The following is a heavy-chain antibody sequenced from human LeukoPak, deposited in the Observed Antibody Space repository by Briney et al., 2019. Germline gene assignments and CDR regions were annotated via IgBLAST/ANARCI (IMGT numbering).Heavy chain of an antibody. V-gene: IGHV3-74*01. J-gene: IGHJ4*02. CDR1: GFTFSDYW. D-gene: IGHD6-19*01. CDR2: INRDGRYT. CDR3: VRGSSAWYGVDY. Sequence: GGSLRLSCAASGFTFSDYWMHWVRQVPGKGLVCVSRINRDGRYTTYADFVKGRFTISRDNAKNTLYLQMNTLRAEDTAVYYCVRGSSAWYGVDYWGQGTLVTVSS.